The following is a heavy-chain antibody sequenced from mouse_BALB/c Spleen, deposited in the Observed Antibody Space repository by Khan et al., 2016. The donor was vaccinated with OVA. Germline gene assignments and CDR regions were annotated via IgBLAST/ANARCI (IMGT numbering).Heavy chain of an antibody. CDR2: INPYTGDP. D-gene: IGHD2-2*01. J-gene: IGHJ3*01. CDR3: ARLGYDDCFDY. Sequence: QMQLEQSGPELMKPGASVKISCKASGYTFSNYCIHWVKQSPGKGLKWIGCINPYTGDPTYAEDFKGRSTFTLETSSGTAYLQISNLTTEDSAVYFCARLGYDDCFDYWGQGTSVTVSA. V-gene: IGHV9-3-1*01. CDR1: GYTFSNYC.